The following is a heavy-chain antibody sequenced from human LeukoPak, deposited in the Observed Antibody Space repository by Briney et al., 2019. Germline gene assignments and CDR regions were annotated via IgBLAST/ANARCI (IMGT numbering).Heavy chain of an antibody. D-gene: IGHD3-3*01. V-gene: IGHV1-46*01. Sequence: ASVKVSCKAPGYTFTSYYMHWVRQAPGQGLEWMGIINPSGGSTSYAQKFQGRVTMTRDTSTSTVYMDLSSLRSEDTAVYYCARAEWHGMDVWGQGITVTVFS. CDR3: ARAEWHGMDV. J-gene: IGHJ6*02. CDR2: INPSGGST. CDR1: GYTFTSYY.